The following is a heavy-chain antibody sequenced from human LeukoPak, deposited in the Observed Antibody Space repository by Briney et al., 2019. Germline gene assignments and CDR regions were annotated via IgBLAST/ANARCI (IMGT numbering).Heavy chain of an antibody. Sequence: GGSLRLSCAASGFTFSSYGMHWVRQAPGKGLEWVAVIWYDGSNKYYADSVKGRFTISRDNSKNTLYLQMNSLRAEDTAVYYCARVYSSSWYYYYYGMDVWGRGTTVTVSS. D-gene: IGHD6-13*01. CDR1: GFTFSSYG. V-gene: IGHV3-33*01. CDR2: IWYDGSNK. J-gene: IGHJ6*02. CDR3: ARVYSSSWYYYYYGMDV.